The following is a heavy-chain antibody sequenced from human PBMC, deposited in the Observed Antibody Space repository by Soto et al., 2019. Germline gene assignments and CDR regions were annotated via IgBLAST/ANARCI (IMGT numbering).Heavy chain of an antibody. D-gene: IGHD5-12*01. V-gene: IGHV4-34*01. CDR3: ARGQEGVVATH. J-gene: IGHJ4*02. CDR1: GGSLSGYY. Sequence: QVQLQQWGAGLLKPSETLSLNCAVNGGSLSGYYWRWIRQPPGKGLEWIGEIKDGGYTNYSPSLKSRATISSDTSNNQFSLRLNSVTGADTGVYYCARGQEGVVATHWDQGALVTVSS. CDR2: IKDGGYT.